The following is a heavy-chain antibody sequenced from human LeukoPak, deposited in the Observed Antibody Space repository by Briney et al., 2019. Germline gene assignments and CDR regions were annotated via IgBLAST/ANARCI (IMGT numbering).Heavy chain of an antibody. CDR1: GYTFTSYY. J-gene: IGHJ3*02. CDR2: INPSGGST. CDR3: AARNDFWSGYSRPGDAFDI. D-gene: IGHD3-3*01. Sequence: GASVKVSCKASGYTFTSYYMHWVRQAPGQGLEWMGIINPSGGSTSYAQKFQGRVTMTRDTSTSTVYMELSSLRSEDTAVYYCAARNDFWSGYSRPGDAFDIWGQGTMVTVSS. V-gene: IGHV1-46*01.